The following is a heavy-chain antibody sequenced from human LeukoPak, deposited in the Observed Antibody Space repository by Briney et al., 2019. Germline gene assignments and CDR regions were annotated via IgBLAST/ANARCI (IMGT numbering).Heavy chain of an antibody. CDR1: DGSVSSYY. V-gene: IGHV4-59*08. D-gene: IGHD1-14*01. J-gene: IGHJ4*02. Sequence: SEPLSLACNVSDGSVSSYYWSWIGQPPGKGLEWIGYISYSGNTNYNPSLKSRVVMSLDTPKNQFSLRLSSVTAADTAVYYCARQRDNALSYFDYWGQGTLVTVSS. CDR2: ISYSGNT. CDR3: ARQRDNALSYFDY.